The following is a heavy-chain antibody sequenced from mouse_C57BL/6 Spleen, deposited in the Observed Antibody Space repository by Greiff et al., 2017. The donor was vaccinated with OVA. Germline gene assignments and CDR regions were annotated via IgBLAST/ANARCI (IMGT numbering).Heavy chain of an antibody. CDR3: ASPYYYGRGGYFDV. D-gene: IGHD1-1*01. J-gene: IGHJ1*03. Sequence: VQLQQSGPELVKPGASVKISCKASGYTFTDYYMNWVKQSHGKSLEWIGDINPNNGGTSYNQKFKGKATLTVDKSSSTAYMELRSLTSEDSAVYYCASPYYYGRGGYFDVWGTGTTVTVSS. CDR2: INPNNGGT. CDR1: GYTFTDYY. V-gene: IGHV1-26*01.